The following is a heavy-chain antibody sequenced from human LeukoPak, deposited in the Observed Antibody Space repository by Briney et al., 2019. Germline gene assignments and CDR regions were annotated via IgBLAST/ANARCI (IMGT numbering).Heavy chain of an antibody. CDR3: AKSQFLGLFVLQYFDFDY. Sequence: PGGSLRLSCAASGFTFSSYAMSWVRQAPGKGLEWVSAISGSGGSTYYADSVKGRFTISRDNSKNTLYLQMNSLRADDTAVYYCAKSQFLGLFVLQYFDFDYWGQGTLVTVSS. J-gene: IGHJ4*02. V-gene: IGHV3-23*01. CDR1: GFTFSSYA. D-gene: IGHD3-9*01. CDR2: ISGSGGST.